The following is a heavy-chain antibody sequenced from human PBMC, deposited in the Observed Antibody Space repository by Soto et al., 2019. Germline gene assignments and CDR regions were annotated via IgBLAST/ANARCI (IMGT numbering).Heavy chain of an antibody. J-gene: IGHJ4*02. D-gene: IGHD6-13*01. CDR2: IYYSGST. CDR1: GGSISISNW. CDR3: AAGEASSRNLAPYYLNF. Sequence: SETLSLTCAVSGGSISISNWWSWVRQPPGKGLEWIGYIYYSGSTNYNPSLKSRVTISVDTSKNQFSLKLLSVTSADTAVYFCAAGEASSRNLAPYYLNFWGQGTLVTVSS. V-gene: IGHV4-4*02.